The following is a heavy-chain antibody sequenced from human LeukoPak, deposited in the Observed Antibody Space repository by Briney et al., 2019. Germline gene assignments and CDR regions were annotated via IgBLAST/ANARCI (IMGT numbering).Heavy chain of an antibody. CDR2: INPSGGST. V-gene: IGHV1-46*01. CDR1: GYTFTSYY. J-gene: IGHJ4*02. CDR3: AREGYVSGSYYIIDY. D-gene: IGHD1-26*01. Sequence: ASVKVSCKASGYTFTSYYMHWVRQAPGQGLEWMGIINPSGGSTSYAQKFQGRVTTTRDTSTSTVYMELSSLRSEDTAVYYCAREGYVSGSYYIIDYWGQGTLVTVSS.